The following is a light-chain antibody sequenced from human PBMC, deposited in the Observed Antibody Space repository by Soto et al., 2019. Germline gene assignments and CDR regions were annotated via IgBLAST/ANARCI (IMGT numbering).Light chain of an antibody. J-gene: IGKJ1*01. V-gene: IGKV1-6*01. CDR3: LQDYDYPRT. Sequence: AIQMTQSPSSLSASVGDRVTITCRASQGIRSDLGWYQQKPGKAPKLLIYAASSLQSGVPSRFSGSGSDTDFTLTISSLQPEDFATYYCLQDYDYPRTFGQGTKVAIK. CDR1: QGIRSD. CDR2: AAS.